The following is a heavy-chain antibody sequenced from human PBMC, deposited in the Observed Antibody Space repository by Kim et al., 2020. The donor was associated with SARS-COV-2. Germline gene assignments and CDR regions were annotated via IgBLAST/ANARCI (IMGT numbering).Heavy chain of an antibody. D-gene: IGHD3-16*01. V-gene: IGHV3-23*01. CDR3: VKGVEAS. J-gene: IGHJ5*02. CDR2: GVST. Sequence: GVSTKYEESVKGRFTISSDNSKNTLYLQMNSLRVEDTAVYYCVKGVEASWGQGTLVTVSS.